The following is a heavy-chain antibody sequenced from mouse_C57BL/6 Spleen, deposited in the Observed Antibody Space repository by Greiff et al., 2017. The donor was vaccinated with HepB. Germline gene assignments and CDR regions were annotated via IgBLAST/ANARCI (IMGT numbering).Heavy chain of an antibody. Sequence: EVKLMESGGDLVKPGGSLKLSCAASGFTFSSYGMSWVRQTPDKRLEWVATISSGGSYTYYPDSVKGRFTIYRDNAKNTLYLQMSSLKSEDTAMYYCARHVDQGFAYWGQGTLVTVSA. D-gene: IGHD3-2*02. CDR1: GFTFSSYG. V-gene: IGHV5-6*01. CDR2: ISSGGSYT. CDR3: ARHVDQGFAY. J-gene: IGHJ3*01.